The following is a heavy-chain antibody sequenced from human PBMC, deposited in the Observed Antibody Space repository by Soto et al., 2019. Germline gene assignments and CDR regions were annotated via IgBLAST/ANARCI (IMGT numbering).Heavy chain of an antibody. CDR2: ISSSSSTI. Sequence: EVQLVESGGGLVQPGGSLRLSCAASGFTFSSYSMNWVRQAPGKGLEWVSYISSSSSTIYYADSVKGRFTISRDNAKNSLYLQMNSLRADDTAVYYCARDQGELSIDYWGQGTMVTVSS. CDR3: ARDQGELSIDY. D-gene: IGHD3-16*02. CDR1: GFTFSSYS. V-gene: IGHV3-48*01. J-gene: IGHJ4*02.